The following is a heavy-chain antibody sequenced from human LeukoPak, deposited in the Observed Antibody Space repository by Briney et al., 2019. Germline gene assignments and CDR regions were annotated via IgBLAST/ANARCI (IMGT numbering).Heavy chain of an antibody. J-gene: IGHJ5*02. CDR3: AGSIAAAGSFDP. CDR1: GGSFSGYY. CDR2: INHSGST. D-gene: IGHD6-13*01. Sequence: SETLSLTCAVYGGSFSGYYWSWIRQPPGKGLEWIGEINHSGSTNYNPSLKSRVTISVDTPKNQFSLKLSSVTAADTAVYYCAGSIAAAGSFDPWGQGTLVTVSS. V-gene: IGHV4-34*01.